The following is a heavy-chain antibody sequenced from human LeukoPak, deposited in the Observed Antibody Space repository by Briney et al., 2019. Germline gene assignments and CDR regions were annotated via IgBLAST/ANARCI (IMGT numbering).Heavy chain of an antibody. CDR3: AKDYYASSSGYFDY. D-gene: IGHD3-10*01. V-gene: IGHV3-23*01. Sequence: GGSLRLSCAASGFTFSSYAMSWVRQAPGKGLEWVSAISGGDGGTYYADSVKGRFTISRDNSKNTLYLQLNSLRAEDTALYYCAKDYYASSSGYFDYWGQGTLVTVSS. J-gene: IGHJ4*02. CDR2: ISGGDGGT. CDR1: GFTFSSYA.